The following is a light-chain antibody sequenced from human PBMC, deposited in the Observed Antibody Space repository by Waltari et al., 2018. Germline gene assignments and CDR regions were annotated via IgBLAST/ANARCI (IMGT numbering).Light chain of an antibody. CDR2: RNN. V-gene: IGLV1-47*01. Sequence: QSVLTQPPSASGTPGQRVIISCSGSSSNIGSNYVYWYQQLLGTAPKLLILRNNQRPSGVPDQFPGPKSGTSSSLAISGLRSEDEADYYCATWDDRLSDYVFGTGTKVTAL. J-gene: IGLJ1*01. CDR1: SSNIGSNY. CDR3: ATWDDRLSDYV.